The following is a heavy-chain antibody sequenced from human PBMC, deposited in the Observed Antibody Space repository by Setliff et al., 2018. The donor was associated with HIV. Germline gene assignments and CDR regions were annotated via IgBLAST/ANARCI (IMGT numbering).Heavy chain of an antibody. D-gene: IGHD6-19*01. J-gene: IGHJ4*02. CDR1: RFAFNTYW. CDR3: AREVGSSGRAGYFDY. V-gene: IGHV3-7*03. Sequence: GGSLRLSCAASRFAFNTYWMNWVRQAPGKGLEWVANINQDGNEKFYVDSVRGRFTISRDNAKNSLSLQMNSLRAEDTAVYYCAREVGSSGRAGYFDYWGQGTLVTVSS. CDR2: INQDGNEK.